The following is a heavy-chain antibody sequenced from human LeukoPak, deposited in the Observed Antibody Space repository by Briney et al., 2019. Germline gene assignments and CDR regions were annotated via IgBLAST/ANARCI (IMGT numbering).Heavy chain of an antibody. D-gene: IGHD6-6*01. J-gene: IGHJ4*02. Sequence: GGSXXSYYWSWIRQPPGKGLEWIGYIYYTGITNYNPSLKSRVTVSVDTSKNQFSLKLSSVTAADTAVYYCARGAMANSYYFDYWGQGTLVTVSS. CDR2: IYYTGIT. CDR1: GGSXXSYY. CDR3: ARGAMANSYYFDY. V-gene: IGHV4-59*01.